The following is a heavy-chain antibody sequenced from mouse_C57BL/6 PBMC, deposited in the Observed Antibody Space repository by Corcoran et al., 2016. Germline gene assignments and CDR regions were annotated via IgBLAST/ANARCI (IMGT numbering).Heavy chain of an antibody. CDR2: INPNNGGT. J-gene: IGHJ4*01. CDR3: AREGALYGSSYYAMDY. D-gene: IGHD1-1*01. CDR1: GYTFTDYY. Sequence: EVQLQQSGPELVKPGASVKISCKASGYTFTDYYMNWVKQSHGKSLEWIGDINPNNGGTSYNQKFKGKATLTVDKSSSTAYMELRSLTSEDSAVYYCAREGALYGSSYYAMDYWGQGTSVTVSS. V-gene: IGHV1-26*01.